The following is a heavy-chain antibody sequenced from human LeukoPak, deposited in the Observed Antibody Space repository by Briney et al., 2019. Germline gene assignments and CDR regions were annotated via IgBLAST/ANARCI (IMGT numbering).Heavy chain of an antibody. CDR1: GFTVIGHF. D-gene: IGHD6-13*01. J-gene: IGHJ5*02. Sequence: ASVKVSCKASGFTVIGHFLHWVRQAPGQGLEWMGWINPNSGGTNYAQKFQGRVTMTRDTSISTAYMELSRLRSDDTAVYYCARGGTAAGGVDNWFDPWGQGTLVTVSS. CDR2: INPNSGGT. CDR3: ARGGTAAGGVDNWFDP. V-gene: IGHV1-2*02.